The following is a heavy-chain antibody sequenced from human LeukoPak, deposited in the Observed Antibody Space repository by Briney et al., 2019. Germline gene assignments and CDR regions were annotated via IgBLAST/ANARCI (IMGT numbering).Heavy chain of an antibody. V-gene: IGHV3-23*01. CDR1: GFTFSSYA. Sequence: GGSLRLSCAASGFTFSSYAMNWVRQAPGKGLEWVSAISGSGGNTYYADSVKGRFAISRDNSKNTVYLQIDSLKAEDTALYFCARSLLLVTAITHFDYWGQGILVTVSS. D-gene: IGHD2-21*02. J-gene: IGHJ4*02. CDR2: ISGSGGNT. CDR3: ARSLLLVTAITHFDY.